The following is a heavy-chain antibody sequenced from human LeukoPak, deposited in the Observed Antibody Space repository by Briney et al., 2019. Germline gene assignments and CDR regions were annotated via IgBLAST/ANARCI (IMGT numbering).Heavy chain of an antibody. J-gene: IGHJ4*02. V-gene: IGHV1-69*05. Sequence: VASVKVSCKASGGTFSSYAISWVRQAPGQGLEWMGRIIPIFGTANYAQKFQGRVTITTDESTSTAYMELSSLRSEDTAVYYCARDGVAATELTFDYWGQGTLVTVSS. CDR2: IIPIFGTA. D-gene: IGHD2-15*01. CDR3: ARDGVAATELTFDY. CDR1: GGTFSSYA.